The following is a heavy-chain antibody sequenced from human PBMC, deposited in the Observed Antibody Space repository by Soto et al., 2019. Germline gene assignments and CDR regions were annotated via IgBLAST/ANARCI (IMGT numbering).Heavy chain of an antibody. Sequence: PGGSLRLSCAASGFTFSSYAMSWVRQAPGKGLEWVSAISGSGGSTYYADSVKGRFTTSRDNSKNTLYLQMNSLRAEDTAVYYCAKDLTEVGYYYGMDVWGQGTTVTVSS. CDR2: ISGSGGST. J-gene: IGHJ6*02. CDR1: GFTFSSYA. V-gene: IGHV3-23*01. CDR3: AKDLTEVGYYYGMDV. D-gene: IGHD3-10*01.